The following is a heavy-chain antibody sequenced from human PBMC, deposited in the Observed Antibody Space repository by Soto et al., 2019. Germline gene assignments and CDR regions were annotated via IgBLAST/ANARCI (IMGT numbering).Heavy chain of an antibody. V-gene: IGHV2-5*01. J-gene: IGHJ5*02. CDR3: AHAARREYYDFWSGYYKLVWFDP. CDR1: GFSLSTSGVG. Sequence: SGPTLVNPTQTLTLTCTFPGFSLSTSGVGVGWIRQPPGKALEWLALSYWNDDKRYSPSLKSRLTITKDTSKNQVVLTMTNMDPVDTATYYFAHAARREYYDFWSGYYKLVWFDPWGQGTLVTVSS. CDR2: SYWNDDK. D-gene: IGHD3-3*01.